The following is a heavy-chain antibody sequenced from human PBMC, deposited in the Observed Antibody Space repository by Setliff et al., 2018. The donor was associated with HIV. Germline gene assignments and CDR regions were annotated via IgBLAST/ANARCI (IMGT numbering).Heavy chain of an antibody. D-gene: IGHD6-19*01. CDR2: INGDGSNK. Sequence: LRLSCAASGFTFSNNWMHWVRQAPGKGLVWVSRINGDGSNKYYADSVKGRFTISRDNPKNTLYLQMNSLRAEDTAVYFCARETRSGWYDLAYWGQGTLVTVSS. V-gene: IGHV3-74*01. CDR1: GFTFSNNW. CDR3: ARETRSGWYDLAY. J-gene: IGHJ4*02.